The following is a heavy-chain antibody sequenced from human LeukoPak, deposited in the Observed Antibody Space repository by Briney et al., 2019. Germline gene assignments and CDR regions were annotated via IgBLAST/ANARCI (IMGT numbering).Heavy chain of an antibody. D-gene: IGHD3-22*01. J-gene: IGHJ4*02. Sequence: GGSLRLSCAASGFTFSSYAMSWVRQAPGKGLEWVSAISGSGGSTYYADSVKGRFTISRDNSKNKLYLQMNSLRAEDTAVYYCAKEGHYYDSSGYPFDYWGQGTLVTVSS. CDR1: GFTFSSYA. V-gene: IGHV3-23*01. CDR2: ISGSGGST. CDR3: AKEGHYYDSSGYPFDY.